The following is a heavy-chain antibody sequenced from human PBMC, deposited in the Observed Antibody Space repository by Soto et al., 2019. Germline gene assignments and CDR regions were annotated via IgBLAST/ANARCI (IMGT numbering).Heavy chain of an antibody. D-gene: IGHD1-1*01. CDR3: ARCESPFREHTGSIVS. Sequence: SETLSLTCTVSGGSISSYYWSWIRQPPGKGLEWIGYIYYSGSTNYNPSLKSRVTISVDTSKNQFSLKLSSVTAADTAVYYCARCESPFREHTGSIVSSGQATLLSLS. CDR1: GGSISSYY. V-gene: IGHV4-59*01. J-gene: IGHJ5*01. CDR2: IYYSGST.